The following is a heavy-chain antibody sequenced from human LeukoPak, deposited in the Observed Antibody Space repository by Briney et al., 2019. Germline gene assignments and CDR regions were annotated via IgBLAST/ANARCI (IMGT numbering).Heavy chain of an antibody. CDR3: APPVVPAAISID. CDR2: ISGSGGST. CDR1: GFTFSSYA. Sequence: PGGALRLSCAASGFTFSSYAMSGVRQAPGKGQEWVSAISGSGGSTYYADSVKGRFTISRDNSKNTLYLQMNSLRAEDTAVYYCAPPVVPAAISIDWGQGTLVTVSS. D-gene: IGHD2-2*02. V-gene: IGHV3-23*01. J-gene: IGHJ4*02.